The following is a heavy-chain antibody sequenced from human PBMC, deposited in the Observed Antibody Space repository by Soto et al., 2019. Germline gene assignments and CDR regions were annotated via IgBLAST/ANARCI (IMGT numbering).Heavy chain of an antibody. CDR1: GGTVSSYA. D-gene: IGHD3-22*01. CDR3: ARDDYDSSGYYYDAFDI. V-gene: IGHV1-69*13. CDR2: GIPIFGAA. J-gene: IGHJ3*02. Sequence: GASVKFSCNASGGTVSSYAISWVRQAPGQGREWMGGGIPIFGAAHYAQKFQGRVTIHDDESTNTAYMALSSMRFEDRAGYYCARDDYDSSGYYYDAFDIWGQGTMVTVSS.